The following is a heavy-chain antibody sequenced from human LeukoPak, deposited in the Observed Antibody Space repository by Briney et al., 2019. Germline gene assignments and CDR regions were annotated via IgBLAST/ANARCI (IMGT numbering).Heavy chain of an antibody. CDR3: ARSRWGYCSGGSCSRYYYYYCYMDV. CDR2: INWNGGST. V-gene: IGHV3-20*04. Sequence: GGSLRLSCAASGFTFDDYGMSWVRQAPGKGLEWVSGINWNGGSTGYADSVKGRFTISRDNAKNSLYLQMNSLRAEDTAVYYCARSRWGYCSGGSCSRYYYYYCYMDVWGKGTTVTVSS. D-gene: IGHD2-15*01. J-gene: IGHJ6*03. CDR1: GFTFDDYG.